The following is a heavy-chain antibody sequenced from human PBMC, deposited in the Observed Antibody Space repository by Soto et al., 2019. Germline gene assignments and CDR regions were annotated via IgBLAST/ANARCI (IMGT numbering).Heavy chain of an antibody. Sequence: PSETLSVTCTFSGGSISCGDYDWSWIRQPPGKGLEWIGYIYYSGSTYYNPSLKSRVTISVDTSKNQFSLKLSSVTAADTAVYYCARGGYYGSGPRSYYYYGMDVWGHGTTVTVSS. CDR1: GGSISCGDYD. J-gene: IGHJ6*01. D-gene: IGHD3-10*01. V-gene: IGHV4-30-4*01. CDR3: ARGGYYGSGPRSYYYYGMDV. CDR2: IYYSGST.